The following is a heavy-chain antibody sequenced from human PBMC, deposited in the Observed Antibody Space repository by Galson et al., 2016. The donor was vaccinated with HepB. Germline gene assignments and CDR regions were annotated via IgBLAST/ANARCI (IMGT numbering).Heavy chain of an antibody. V-gene: IGHV3-23*01. J-gene: IGHJ6*02. CDR2: ISRDGGRT. CDR1: AFGFSSYA. D-gene: IGHD3-9*01. CDR3: VKHPVTTFDILTEYDGDV. Sequence: SLRLSCAASAFGFSSYAMAWVRQAPGKGLEWVSGISRDGGRTYYADSVKGRFTIFRDNSKTTLYLQLKSLRAEDTANYYCVKHPVTTFDILTEYDGDVWGQGTTVYVSS.